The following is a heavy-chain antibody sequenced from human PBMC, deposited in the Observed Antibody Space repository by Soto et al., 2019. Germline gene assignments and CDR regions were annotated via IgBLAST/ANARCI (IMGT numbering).Heavy chain of an antibody. CDR3: ARVKSITMIVVVNHLDY. Sequence: ASVKVSCKASGYTFTSYGISWVRQAPGQGLEWMGWISAYNGNTNYAQKLQGRVTMTTDTSTSTAYMELRSLRSDDTAVYYCARVKSITMIVVVNHLDYWGQGTLVTV. CDR2: ISAYNGNT. D-gene: IGHD3-22*01. V-gene: IGHV1-18*01. CDR1: GYTFTSYG. J-gene: IGHJ4*02.